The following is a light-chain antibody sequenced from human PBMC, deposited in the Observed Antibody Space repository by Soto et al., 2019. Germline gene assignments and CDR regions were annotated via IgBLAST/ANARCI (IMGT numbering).Light chain of an antibody. V-gene: IGLV2-14*01. CDR2: DVS. Sequence: QSALTQPASVSGSPGQSITISCTGTSSDVGGYNYVSWYQQHPGKAHKLMIYDVSNRPSGVSNRFSGSKSGNTASLTISGLQAEDEADYYCSSYTSSSPYVFGTGTKVNVL. CDR1: SSDVGGYNY. J-gene: IGLJ1*01. CDR3: SSYTSSSPYV.